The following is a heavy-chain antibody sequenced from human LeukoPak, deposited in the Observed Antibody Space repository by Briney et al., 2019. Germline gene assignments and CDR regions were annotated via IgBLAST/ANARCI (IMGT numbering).Heavy chain of an antibody. CDR1: GGSFSGYY. V-gene: IGHV4-34*01. J-gene: IGHJ6*03. Sequence: SETLSLTRAVHGGSFSGYYWSWSRQPPRKGLEWIGEINHSGSTNYNPSLKGRVTISVDTSKNQFPLKLSCVTAADTAVYYCARVSPIWNYGLYYYMDVWGKGTTVTVSS. CDR3: ARVSPIWNYGLYYYMDV. CDR2: INHSGST. D-gene: IGHD1-7*01.